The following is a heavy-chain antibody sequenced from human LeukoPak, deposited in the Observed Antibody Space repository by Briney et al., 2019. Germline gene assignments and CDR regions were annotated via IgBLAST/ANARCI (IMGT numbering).Heavy chain of an antibody. Sequence: SETLSLTCGVDGGSFSGYYWNWIRQPPGKGLEWIGEINHSGSTNYNPSLKRRVTISVDTSKNQFSLKLSSVTAADTAVYYCAADCGGDCYFDYWGQGTLVTVSS. J-gene: IGHJ4*02. CDR2: INHSGST. V-gene: IGHV4-34*01. D-gene: IGHD2-21*02. CDR1: GGSFSGYY. CDR3: AADCGGDCYFDY.